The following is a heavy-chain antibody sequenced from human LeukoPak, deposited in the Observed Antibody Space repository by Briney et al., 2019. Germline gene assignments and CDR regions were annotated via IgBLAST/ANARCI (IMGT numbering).Heavy chain of an antibody. V-gene: IGHV3-9*01. CDR3: AKETCSSTSCYRTFDY. D-gene: IGHD2-2*01. CDR1: GFTFDDYA. CDR2: ISWNSGSI. J-gene: IGHJ4*02. Sequence: GGSLRLSRAASGFTFDDYAMHWVRQAPGKGLEWVSGISWNSGSIGYADSVKGRFTISRDNAKNSLYLQMNSLRAEDTALYYCAKETCSSTSCYRTFDYWGQGTLVTVSS.